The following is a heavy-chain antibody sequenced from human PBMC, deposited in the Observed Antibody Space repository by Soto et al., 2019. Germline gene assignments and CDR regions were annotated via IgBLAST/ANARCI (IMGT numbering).Heavy chain of an antibody. CDR2: IYYSGST. J-gene: IGHJ4*02. V-gene: IGHV4-59*01. D-gene: IGHD1-26*01. CDR3: ARRYGGNFDY. Sequence: QVQLQESGPGLVKPSETLSLTCTVSGGSISSYYWSWIRPPPGKGLEWIGYIYYSGSTNYNASLKSRVTISVDTSKNQFSLKLSSVTAADTAVYYCARRYGGNFDYWGQGTLVTVSS. CDR1: GGSISSYY.